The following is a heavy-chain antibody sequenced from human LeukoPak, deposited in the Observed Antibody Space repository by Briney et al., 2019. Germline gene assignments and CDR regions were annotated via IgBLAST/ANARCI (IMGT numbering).Heavy chain of an antibody. CDR2: INPNSGGT. J-gene: IGHJ4*02. CDR3: ARARIVGATLYYFDY. Sequence: ASVKVSCKASGYTFTGYYMHWVRQAPGQGLEWMGWINPNSGGTNYAQKFQGRVTMTRDTSISTAYMELSRLRSDDTAVYYCARARIVGATLYYFDYWGQGTLVTVSS. CDR1: GYTFTGYY. V-gene: IGHV1-2*02. D-gene: IGHD1-26*01.